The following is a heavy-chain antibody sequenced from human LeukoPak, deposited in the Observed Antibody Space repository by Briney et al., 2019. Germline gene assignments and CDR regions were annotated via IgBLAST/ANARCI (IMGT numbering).Heavy chain of an antibody. Sequence: GGSLRLSCAASGFTFSDYWMHWVRQAPGKGLVWVSIINTETRGTYYADSVKGRFTISRDNAKNTLYLQMNSLRAEDTAVYYCARAGAYRFDYWGQGTLVTVSS. CDR3: ARAGAYRFDY. V-gene: IGHV3-74*01. J-gene: IGHJ4*02. D-gene: IGHD3-16*01. CDR1: GFTFSDYW. CDR2: INTETRGT.